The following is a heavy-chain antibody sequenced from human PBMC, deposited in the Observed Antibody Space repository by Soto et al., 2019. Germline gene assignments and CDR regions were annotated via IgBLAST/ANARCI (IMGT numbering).Heavy chain of an antibody. V-gene: IGHV4-30-4*01. Sequence: SETLSLTCTVSGGSISSGDYYWSWIRQPPGKGLEWIGYIYYSGSTYYNPSLKSRVTISVDTSKNQFPLKLSSVTAADTAVYYCARGEIIYRAFDIWGQGTMVTVSS. CDR2: IYYSGST. D-gene: IGHD3-16*02. CDR1: GGSISSGDYY. J-gene: IGHJ3*02. CDR3: ARGEIIYRAFDI.